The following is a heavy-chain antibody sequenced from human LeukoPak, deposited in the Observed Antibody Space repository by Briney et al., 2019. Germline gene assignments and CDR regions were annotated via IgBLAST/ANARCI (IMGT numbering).Heavy chain of an antibody. J-gene: IGHJ4*02. CDR2: ISAYNGNT. Sequence: ASVKVSCKASGYTFTSYGISWVRQAPGQGREWMGWISAYNGNTNYAQKLQGRVTMTTDTSTSTAYMELRSLRYDDTAVYYCARSYSSGWYYFDYWGQGTLVPVSS. CDR1: GYTFTSYG. D-gene: IGHD6-19*01. CDR3: ARSYSSGWYYFDY. V-gene: IGHV1-18*01.